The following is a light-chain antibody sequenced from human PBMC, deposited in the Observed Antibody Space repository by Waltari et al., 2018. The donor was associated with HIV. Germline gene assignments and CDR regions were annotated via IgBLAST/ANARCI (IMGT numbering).Light chain of an antibody. Sequence: QVVLTQPPSASASLGASVKLTCTLSSGHINYVIAWHQQQPKKGPRFLMKLNSDGRHSKGDGIPDRCSGASSGAERYLTISSRQSEDEGDYFCQTWGTGIQVFGGGTRLTVL. V-gene: IGLV4-69*01. CDR3: QTWGTGIQV. CDR1: SGHINYV. J-gene: IGLJ2*01. CDR2: LNSDGRH.